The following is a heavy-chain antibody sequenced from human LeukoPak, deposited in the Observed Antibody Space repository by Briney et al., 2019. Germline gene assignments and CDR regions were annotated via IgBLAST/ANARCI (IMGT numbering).Heavy chain of an antibody. J-gene: IGHJ4*02. CDR3: AKDLDYGGNIDFDY. CDR1: GFTFSSYA. V-gene: IGHV3-23*01. CDR2: ISGSGGST. Sequence: GGSLRLSCAASGFTFSSYAMSWVRQPPGKGLEWVSAISGSGGSTYYADSVKGRFTISRDNSKNTLYLQMNSLRAEDTAVYYCAKDLDYGGNIDFDYWGQGTLVTVSS. D-gene: IGHD4-23*01.